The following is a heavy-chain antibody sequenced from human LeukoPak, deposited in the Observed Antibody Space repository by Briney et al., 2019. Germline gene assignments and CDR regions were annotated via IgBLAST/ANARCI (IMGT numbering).Heavy chain of an antibody. J-gene: IGHJ6*02. CDR2: ITPYNGNT. Sequence: ASVKVSCKASGYTLTSYGISWVRQAPGQGLDWMGWITPYNGNTNYAQKLQGRVTMTTDTSTSTAYMELRSLRSDDTAVYYCARDPGAVVPAAITYYYYGMDVWGQGTTVTVSS. D-gene: IGHD2-2*01. CDR1: GYTLTSYG. V-gene: IGHV1-18*01. CDR3: ARDPGAVVPAAITYYYYGMDV.